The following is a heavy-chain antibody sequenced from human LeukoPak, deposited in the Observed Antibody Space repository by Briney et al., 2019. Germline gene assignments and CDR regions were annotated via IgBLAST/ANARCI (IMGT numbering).Heavy chain of an antibody. Sequence: GESLKISCKGSGYSFMSYWTGWARHMPGKVLEWMGIIFPGDSDTRYSPSFQGQVTISADKSISTAYLRWSSLKASDTAMYYCARHSSGYYYSGGPAYYYMDVWGKGTTVTVSS. CDR3: ARHSSGYYYSGGPAYYYMDV. D-gene: IGHD3-22*01. J-gene: IGHJ6*03. V-gene: IGHV5-51*01. CDR1: GYSFMSYW. CDR2: IFPGDSDT.